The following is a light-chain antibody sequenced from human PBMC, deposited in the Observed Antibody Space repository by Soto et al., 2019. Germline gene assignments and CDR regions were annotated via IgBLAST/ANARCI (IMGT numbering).Light chain of an antibody. V-gene: IGKV3-15*01. Sequence: EIVMTQSPATLSVSPGERATLSCRASQSISSNLAWYQQKPGQAPRLLIYGASTRATGIPATLSGSGSGTEFTRTISSLQSEDFAAYDCQQYNNWPFTCGPGTKVDIK. J-gene: IGKJ3*01. CDR1: QSISSN. CDR3: QQYNNWPFT. CDR2: GAS.